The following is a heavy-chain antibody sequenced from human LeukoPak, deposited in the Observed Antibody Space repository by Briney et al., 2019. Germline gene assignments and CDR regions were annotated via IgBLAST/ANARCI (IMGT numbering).Heavy chain of an antibody. D-gene: IGHD6-13*01. CDR3: ARAPGYSSSRSAFDI. V-gene: IGHV4-59*12. J-gene: IGHJ3*02. Sequence: PSETLSLTCTVSGGSISSYYWSWIRQPPGKGLEWIGYIYYSGSTNYNPSLKSRVTISVDTSKNQFSLKLSSVTAADTAVYYCARAPGYSSSRSAFDIWGQGTMVTVSS. CDR1: GGSISSYY. CDR2: IYYSGST.